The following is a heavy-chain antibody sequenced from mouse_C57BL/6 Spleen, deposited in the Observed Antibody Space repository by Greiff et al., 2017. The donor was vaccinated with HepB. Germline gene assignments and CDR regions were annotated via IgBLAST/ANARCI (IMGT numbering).Heavy chain of an antibody. CDR3: ARDGSSLYWYFDV. D-gene: IGHD1-1*01. V-gene: IGHV1-76*01. Sequence: VHLVESGAELVRPGASVKLSCKASGYTFTDYYINWVKQRPGQGLEWIARIYPGSGNTYYNEKFKGKATLTAEKSSSTAYMQLSSLTSEDSAVYFCARDGSSLYWYFDVWGTGTTVTVSS. J-gene: IGHJ1*03. CDR2: IYPGSGNT. CDR1: GYTFTDYY.